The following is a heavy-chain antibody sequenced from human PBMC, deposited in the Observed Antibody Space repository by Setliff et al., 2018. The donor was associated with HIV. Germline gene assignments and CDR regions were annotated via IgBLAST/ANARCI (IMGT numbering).Heavy chain of an antibody. CDR1: GGSISSSNW. CDR3: ARHDITLVRGLV. J-gene: IGHJ6*02. V-gene: IGHV4-4*02. Sequence: SETLSLTCAVSGGSISSSNWWSWVRQPPGKGLEWIGEIYFSGHTNYNPSLKSRVTLSLDNSKNQFSLKLTSVTAADTAVYYCARHDITLVRGLVWGQGTTVTV. CDR2: IYFSGHT. D-gene: IGHD3-10*01.